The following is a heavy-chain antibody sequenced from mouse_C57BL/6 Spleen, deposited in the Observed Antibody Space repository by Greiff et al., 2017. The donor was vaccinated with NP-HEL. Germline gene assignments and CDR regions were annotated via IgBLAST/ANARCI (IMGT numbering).Heavy chain of an antibody. CDR2: ISYDGSN. CDR1: GYSITSGYY. V-gene: IGHV3-6*01. Sequence: EVQRVESGPGLVKPSQSLSLTCSVTGYSITSGYYWNWIRQFPGNKLEWMGYISYDGSNNYNPSLKNRISITRDTSKNQFFLKLNSVTTEDTATYYCARYGGGPDYWGQGTTLTVSS. D-gene: IGHD1-1*01. CDR3: ARYGGGPDY. J-gene: IGHJ2*01.